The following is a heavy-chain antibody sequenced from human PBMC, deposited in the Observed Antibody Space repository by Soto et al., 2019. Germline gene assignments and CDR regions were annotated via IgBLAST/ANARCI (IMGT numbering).Heavy chain of an antibody. CDR2: ISSSSSYI. Sequence: EVQLVESGGGLVKPGGSLRLSCAASGFTFSSYSMNWVRQAPGKGLEWVSSISSSSSYIYYADSVKGRLTISRDNAKNSLYLQMNSLRAEDTAVYYCARGRGVVPAAMEYYFDYWGQGTLVTVSS. CDR1: GFTFSSYS. J-gene: IGHJ4*02. V-gene: IGHV3-21*01. D-gene: IGHD2-2*01. CDR3: ARGRGVVPAAMEYYFDY.